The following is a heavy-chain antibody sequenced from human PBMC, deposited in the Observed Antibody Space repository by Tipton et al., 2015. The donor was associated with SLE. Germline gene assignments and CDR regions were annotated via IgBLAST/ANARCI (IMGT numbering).Heavy chain of an antibody. CDR3: AREPAAMSFDY. D-gene: IGHD2-2*01. Sequence: SLRLSCSASGFTFSSYAMHWVRQAPGKGLEYVSAISSNGGSTHYADSVKGRFTISRDNAKNTLYLQMNSLRAEDTAVYYCAREPAAMSFDYWGQGTLVTVSS. CDR2: ISSNGGST. J-gene: IGHJ4*02. V-gene: IGHV3-64*04. CDR1: GFTFSSYA.